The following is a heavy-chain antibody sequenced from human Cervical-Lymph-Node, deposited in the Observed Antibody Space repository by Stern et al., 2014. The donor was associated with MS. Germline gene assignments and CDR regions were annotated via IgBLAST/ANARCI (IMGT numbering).Heavy chain of an antibody. V-gene: IGHV1-18*04. Sequence: VQLVESGPEVKKPGASVKVSCKTSGYMFATYGVTWVRQAPGKGLEWMGWISGYNGNSDYAEKVQDRVTMTTDRSTSTAYMELRNLRSDDTAVYYCARDRHDYGDYYDYGMDVWGQGTTVTVS. J-gene: IGHJ6*02. CDR3: ARDRHDYGDYYDYGMDV. D-gene: IGHD4-17*01. CDR1: GYMFATYG. CDR2: ISGYNGNS.